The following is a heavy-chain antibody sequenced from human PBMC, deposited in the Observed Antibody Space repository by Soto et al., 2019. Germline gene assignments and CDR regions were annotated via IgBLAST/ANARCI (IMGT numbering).Heavy chain of an antibody. Sequence: SETLSLTCTVSGGSISSSSYYWGWIRQPPGKGLEWIGSIYYNGSTYYNPSLKSRVTISVDTSKNQFSLKLSSVTAADTAVYYCASGYDILTGYPRGDYYGMDVWGQGTTVTVSS. V-gene: IGHV4-39*01. D-gene: IGHD3-9*01. CDR1: GGSISSSSYY. J-gene: IGHJ6*02. CDR3: ASGYDILTGYPRGDYYGMDV. CDR2: IYYNGST.